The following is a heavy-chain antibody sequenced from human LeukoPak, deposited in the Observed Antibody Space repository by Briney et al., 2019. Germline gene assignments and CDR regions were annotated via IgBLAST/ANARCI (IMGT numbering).Heavy chain of an antibody. CDR3: ARHSRTVGSVGIDP. V-gene: IGHV4-39*01. J-gene: IGHJ5*02. CDR1: GGSISSSGYY. Sequence: PSETLSLTCTVSGGSISSSGYYWGWIRQPPGKGLEWIGNIYYTGGTYYNPSLKSRVTISVDTSKNQFFLKLSSVTAADTAVYYCARHSRTVGSVGIDPWGQGTLVTVSS. CDR2: IYYTGGT. D-gene: IGHD4-23*01.